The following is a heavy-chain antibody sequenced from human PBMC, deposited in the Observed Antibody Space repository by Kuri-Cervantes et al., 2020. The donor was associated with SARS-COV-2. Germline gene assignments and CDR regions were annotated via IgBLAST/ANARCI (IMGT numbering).Heavy chain of an antibody. CDR1: GFSVSSNF. Sequence: ESLKISCAAAGFSVSSNFMSWVRQAPGKGLEWVSIIYSSGTTYYADSVKGRFTISRDNSKNTLHLHMNSLRAEDTAVYYCAKGWDTVLVPAAIFFDSWGQGTLVTFSS. V-gene: IGHV3-53*01. J-gene: IGHJ4*02. D-gene: IGHD2-2*02. CDR2: IYSSGTT. CDR3: AKGWDTVLVPAAIFFDS.